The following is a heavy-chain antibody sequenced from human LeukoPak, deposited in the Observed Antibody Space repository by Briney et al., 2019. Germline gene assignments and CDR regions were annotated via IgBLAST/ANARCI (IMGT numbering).Heavy chain of an antibody. D-gene: IGHD3-22*01. CDR3: NYYDSSGYYYFDY. Sequence: ASVKVSCKASGYTFTSYGISWVRQAPGQGLEWMGGIIPIFGTANYAQKFQGRVTITADESTSTAYMKLSSLRSEDTAVYYCNYYDSSGYYYFDYWGQGTLVTVSS. V-gene: IGHV1-69*13. CDR1: GYTFTSYG. J-gene: IGHJ4*02. CDR2: IIPIFGTA.